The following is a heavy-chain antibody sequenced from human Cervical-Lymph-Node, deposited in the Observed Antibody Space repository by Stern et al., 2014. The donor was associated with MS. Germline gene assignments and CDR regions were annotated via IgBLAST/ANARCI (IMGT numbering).Heavy chain of an antibody. D-gene: IGHD6-13*01. V-gene: IGHV1-46*01. Sequence: GPLVESGAEVKTPGASANISCQSSGYTFTNFHVHWVRQAPGQGLAWMGIINPGGGVTHYAQKFQDRITMTRDMSTSTVYMELSSLTSKYTAVYYCARDLGIAAVFDSWGQGSPVTVSS. CDR3: ARDLGIAAVFDS. J-gene: IGHJ4*02. CDR1: GYTFTNFH. CDR2: INPGGGVT.